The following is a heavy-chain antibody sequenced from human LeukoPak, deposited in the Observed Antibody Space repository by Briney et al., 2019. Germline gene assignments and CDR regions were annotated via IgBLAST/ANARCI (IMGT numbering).Heavy chain of an antibody. D-gene: IGHD6-13*01. J-gene: IGHJ4*02. CDR3: AKGRSSSSLYYLDY. CDR1: GLTVSSSY. CDR2: IYNDGST. Sequence: GGSLRLSCAASGLTVSSSYMSWVRQAPGKGLEWVSIIYNDGSTYYADSMKGRFTISRDNSKNTLHLQMNSVRAEDTAVYYCAKGRSSSSLYYLDYWGQGTLVTVSS. V-gene: IGHV3-53*05.